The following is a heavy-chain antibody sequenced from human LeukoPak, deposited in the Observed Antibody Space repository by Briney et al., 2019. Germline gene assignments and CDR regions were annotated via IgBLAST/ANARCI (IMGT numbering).Heavy chain of an antibody. Sequence: SETLSLTCTVSGASISTYYWTWIRQPPGKGLEWIGYIYYSGSTNYNPSLKRRVTISVDTSKNHFSLKLSSVTAADTAVYYCARGIAAAGHAFDIWGQGTMVSVSS. J-gene: IGHJ3*02. V-gene: IGHV4-59*01. CDR3: ARGIAAAGHAFDI. D-gene: IGHD6-13*01. CDR2: IYYSGST. CDR1: GASISTYY.